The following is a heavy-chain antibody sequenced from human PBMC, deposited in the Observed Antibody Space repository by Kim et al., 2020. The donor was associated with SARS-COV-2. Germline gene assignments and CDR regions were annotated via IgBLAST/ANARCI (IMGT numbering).Heavy chain of an antibody. CDR2: IYYSGST. CDR3: ARSGNLSPMVRGNKGEIYFDY. D-gene: IGHD3-10*01. Sequence: SETLSLTCTVSGGSISSGGYYWSWIRQHPGKGLEWIGYIYYSGSTYYNPSLKSRVTISVDTSKNQFSLKLSSVTAADTAVYYCARSGNLSPMVRGNKGEIYFDYWGQGTLVTVSS. CDR1: GGSISSGGYY. J-gene: IGHJ4*02. V-gene: IGHV4-31*03.